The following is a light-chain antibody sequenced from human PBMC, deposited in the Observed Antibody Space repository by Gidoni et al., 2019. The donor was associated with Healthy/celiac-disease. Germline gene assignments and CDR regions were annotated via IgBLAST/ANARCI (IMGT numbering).Light chain of an antibody. J-gene: IGKJ4*01. V-gene: IGKV3-20*01. CDR3: QQYGSF. CDR2: GAS. CDR1: QSVSSSY. Sequence: EIASTQSPGTLYLSPGERATLSCRASQSVSSSYLAWYQQKPGQAPRLLIYGASSRATGIPDRFSGGGSGTDFTLTISRLEPEDFAVYYCQQYGSFFGGGTKVEIK.